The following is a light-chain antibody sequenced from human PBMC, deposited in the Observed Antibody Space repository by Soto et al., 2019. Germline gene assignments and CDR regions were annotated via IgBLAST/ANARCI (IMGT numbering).Light chain of an antibody. CDR1: QEISNA. CDR3: QQYSSLPV. J-gene: IGKJ3*01. Sequence: DIQMTQSPSSLSASVGDRLTITCQASQEISNALSWYQEKPGKAPKLLIYDTSNLQAGVPPRFSGSRSGTDFTFTINNLQPEDIATYYCQQYSSLPVFGPGTRVQI. CDR2: DTS. V-gene: IGKV1-33*01.